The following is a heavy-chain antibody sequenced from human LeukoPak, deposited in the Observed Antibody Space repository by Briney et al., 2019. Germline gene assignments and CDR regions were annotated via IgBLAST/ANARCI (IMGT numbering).Heavy chain of an antibody. CDR1: GYTFTSYG. D-gene: IGHD4-17*01. Sequence: SVKVSCKASGYTFTSYGISWVRQAPGQGLEWMGGIIPIFGTANYAQKFQGRVTITTDESTSTAYMELSSLRSEDTAVYYCARTDYGDYYIDYWGQGTLVTVSS. CDR2: IIPIFGTA. CDR3: ARTDYGDYYIDY. V-gene: IGHV1-69*05. J-gene: IGHJ4*02.